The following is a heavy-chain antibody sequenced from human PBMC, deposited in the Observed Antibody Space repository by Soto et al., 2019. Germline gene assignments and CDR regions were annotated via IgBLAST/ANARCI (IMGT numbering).Heavy chain of an antibody. CDR2: IYYSGST. J-gene: IGHJ6*02. CDR3: ASNGIVTTPEIGSYYYYYGMDV. Sequence: SETLSLTCTVSGGSISSSSYYWGWIRQPPGKGLEWIGSIYYSGSTYYNPSPKSRVTISVDTSKNQFSLKLSSVTAADTAVYYCASNGIVTTPEIGSYYYYYGMDVWGQGTTVTVSS. D-gene: IGHD4-4*01. CDR1: GGSISSSSYY. V-gene: IGHV4-39*01.